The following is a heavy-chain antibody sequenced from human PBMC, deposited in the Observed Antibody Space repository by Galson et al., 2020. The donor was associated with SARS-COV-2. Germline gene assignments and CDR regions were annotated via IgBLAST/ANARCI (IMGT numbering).Heavy chain of an antibody. V-gene: IGHV3-30*01. Sequence: GGSLRLSCAASGFTFSSYAMHWVRQAPGKGLEWVAVISYDGSNKYYADSVKGRFTISRDNSKNTLYLQMNSLRAEDTAVYYCARSNGGYYSVVGYWGQGTLVTVSS. D-gene: IGHD3-22*01. CDR2: ISYDGSNK. CDR1: GFTFSSYA. CDR3: ARSNGGYYSVVGY. J-gene: IGHJ4*02.